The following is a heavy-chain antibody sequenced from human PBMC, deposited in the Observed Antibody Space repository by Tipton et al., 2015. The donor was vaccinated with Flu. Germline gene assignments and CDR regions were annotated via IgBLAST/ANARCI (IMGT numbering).Heavy chain of an antibody. CDR3: ATGGETRYYYDSAVARDLDASDI. D-gene: IGHD3-22*01. V-gene: IGHV1-69*01. CDR1: GGTFSSYA. Sequence: QSGAEVKKPGSSVKVSCKASGGTFSSYAISWVRQAPGQGLEWMGGIIPIFGTANYAQKFQGRVTITADESTSTAYMELSSLRSEDTAVYYCATGGETRYYYDSAVARDLDASDIWGQGTMVTVSS. CDR2: IIPIFGTA. J-gene: IGHJ3*02.